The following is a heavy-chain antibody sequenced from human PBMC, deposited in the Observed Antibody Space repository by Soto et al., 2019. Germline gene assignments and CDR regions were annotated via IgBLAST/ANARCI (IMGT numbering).Heavy chain of an antibody. CDR3: AKDGGWSLAVAGLFDY. D-gene: IGHD6-19*01. CDR2: ISDSGGST. J-gene: IGHJ4*02. CDR1: CSTFFFDD. Sequence: GSLRTPRVISCSTFFFDDNSWGPPAPGGGLEWVSGISDSGGSTYYADSVKGRFTISRDNAKNTLYLQMKSLRVEDTALYYCAKDGGWSLAVAGLFDYWGPGTQVTVSS. V-gene: IGHV3-23*01.